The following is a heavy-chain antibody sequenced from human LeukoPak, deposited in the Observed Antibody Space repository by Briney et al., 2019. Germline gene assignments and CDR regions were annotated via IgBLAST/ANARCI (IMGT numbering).Heavy chain of an antibody. J-gene: IGHJ6*02. V-gene: IGHV4-59*08. CDR1: GGSISSYY. Sequence: PETLSLTCTVSGGSISSYYWSWIRQPPGKGLEWIGYIYYSGSTNYNPSLKSRVTISVDTSKNQFSLKLSSVTAADTAVYYCARHGVARRFFGMDVWGQGTTVTVSS. D-gene: IGHD3-3*01. CDR2: IYYSGST. CDR3: ARHGVARRFFGMDV.